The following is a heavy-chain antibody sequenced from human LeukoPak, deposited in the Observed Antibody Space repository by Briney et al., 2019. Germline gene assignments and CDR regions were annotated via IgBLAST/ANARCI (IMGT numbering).Heavy chain of an antibody. CDR1: GFTVSSNY. CDR2: IYSGGST. CDR3: ARGGTTVTPSDY. Sequence: GGSLRLSCAASGFTVSSNYMTWVRQAPGKGLEWVSIIYSGGSTCYADSVKGRFTISRDNSKNTVYLQMNSLRAEDTAVYYCARGGTTVTPSDYWGQGTLVTVSS. V-gene: IGHV3-53*01. J-gene: IGHJ4*02. D-gene: IGHD4-17*01.